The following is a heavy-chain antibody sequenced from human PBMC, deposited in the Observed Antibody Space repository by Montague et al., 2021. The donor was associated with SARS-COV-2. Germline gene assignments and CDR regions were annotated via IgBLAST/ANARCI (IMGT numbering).Heavy chain of an antibody. CDR2: IKHNGSET. CDR3: ARVGSNWYVGYYYYYGMDV. V-gene: IGHV3-7*01. D-gene: IGHD6-13*01. Sequence: SLRLSCAASGFTFSSYWMSWVCQAPGKGLEWVANIKHNGSETYYVDSVKGRFTISRDNAKNSLYLQMNSLRVEDTAVYYCARVGSNWYVGYYYYYGMDVWGQGTTVTVSS. CDR1: GFTFSSYW. J-gene: IGHJ6*02.